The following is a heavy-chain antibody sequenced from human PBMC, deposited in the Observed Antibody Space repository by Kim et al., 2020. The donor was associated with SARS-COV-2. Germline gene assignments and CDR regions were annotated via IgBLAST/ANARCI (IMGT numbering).Heavy chain of an antibody. D-gene: IGHD6-13*01. CDR1: DDSIGSSTYF. Sequence: SETLSLTCSVSDDSIGSSTYFWGWIRQPPGKGLEWLGSVSYSGSIYYNPSLKSRVTISFDSSKNQLSLKLSSVTAADTALYDCSGRYSSSWYVYWGQGTL. CDR3: SGRYSSSWYVY. J-gene: IGHJ4*02. V-gene: IGHV4-39*01. CDR2: VSYSGSI.